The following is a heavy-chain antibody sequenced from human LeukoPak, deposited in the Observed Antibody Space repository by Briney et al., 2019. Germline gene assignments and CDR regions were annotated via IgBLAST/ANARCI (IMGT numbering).Heavy chain of an antibody. V-gene: IGHV3-21*01. Sequence: GGSLRLSCAASGFTFSSYSMNWVRQAPGKGLERVSSISSSSSYIYYADSVKGRFTISRDNAKNSLYLQMNSLRAEDTAVYYCARAMLLWFGELSTFDYWGQGTLVTVSS. CDR2: ISSSSSYI. CDR1: GFTFSSYS. CDR3: ARAMLLWFGELSTFDY. J-gene: IGHJ4*02. D-gene: IGHD3-10*01.